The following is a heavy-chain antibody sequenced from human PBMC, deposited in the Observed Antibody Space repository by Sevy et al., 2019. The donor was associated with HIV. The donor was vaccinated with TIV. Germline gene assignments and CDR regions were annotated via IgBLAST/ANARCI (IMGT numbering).Heavy chain of an antibody. D-gene: IGHD3-10*01. V-gene: IGHV5-51*01. Sequence: GESLKISCKGSGYSFTSYWIGWVRQMPGKGLEWMGIIYPGDSDTRYSPSFQGQVTISADKSISTAYLQWSSLKASDTAMYYCARQGVQGGSGSYYSYDYYGMDVWGQGTTVTVSS. CDR3: ARQGVQGGSGSYYSYDYYGMDV. CDR2: IYPGDSDT. CDR1: GYSFTSYW. J-gene: IGHJ6*02.